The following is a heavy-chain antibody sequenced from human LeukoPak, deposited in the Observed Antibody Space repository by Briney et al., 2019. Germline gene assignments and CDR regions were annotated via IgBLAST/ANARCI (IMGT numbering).Heavy chain of an antibody. CDR2: INHSGST. CDR1: GGSFSGYY. CDR3: ATNPFYYDSSGYYSS. J-gene: IGHJ5*02. V-gene: IGHV4-34*01. Sequence: SETLSLTCAVYGGSFSGYYWSWIRQPPGKGLEWIGEINHSGSTNYNPSLKSRVTISVDTSKNQFSLKLSSVTAADTAVYYCATNPFYYDSSGYYSSWGQGTLVTVPS. D-gene: IGHD3-22*01.